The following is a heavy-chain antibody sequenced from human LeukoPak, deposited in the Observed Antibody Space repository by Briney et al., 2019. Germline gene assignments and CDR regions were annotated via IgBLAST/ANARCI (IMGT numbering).Heavy chain of an antibody. J-gene: IGHJ6*03. CDR3: ARDPYNGAYSEGYYYYYMDV. CDR1: EFTFTTYS. CDR2: ISSSATYR. Sequence: GGSLRLSCAASEFTFTTYSMAWVRQAPGKGLEWVSSISSSATYRYYADSVNGRFTISRDDPKNSLYLQMNSLRVEDTAIYYCARDPYNGAYSEGYYYYYMDVWGKGTTVTVSS. V-gene: IGHV3-21*01. D-gene: IGHD1-1*01.